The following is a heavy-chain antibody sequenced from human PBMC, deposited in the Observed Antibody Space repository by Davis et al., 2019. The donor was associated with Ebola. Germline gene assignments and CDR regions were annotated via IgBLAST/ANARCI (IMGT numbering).Heavy chain of an antibody. Sequence: SETLSLTCTVSGGSISSYYWIWIRQPPGKGLEWIGYIYYSGSTNYNPSLKSRVTISADTSKNQFSLKLSSVTAADTAVYYCARTPSSSWDNWFDPWGQGTLVTVSS. CDR1: GGSISSYY. J-gene: IGHJ5*02. CDR2: IYYSGST. V-gene: IGHV4-59*01. D-gene: IGHD6-13*01. CDR3: ARTPSSSWDNWFDP.